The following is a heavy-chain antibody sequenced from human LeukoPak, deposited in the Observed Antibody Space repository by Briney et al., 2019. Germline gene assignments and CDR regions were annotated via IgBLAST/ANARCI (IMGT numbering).Heavy chain of an antibody. Sequence: ASVTVSCKASGYTFTGYYIHWVRQAPGQGLDWMGWINPNSGGTKYAQSFQGRVTMTRDTSSSTAHMELSRLRSDDTAVYYCARGDCSVSGCHGGNWFDPWGQGTLVTVSS. D-gene: IGHD2-15*01. CDR3: ARGDCSVSGCHGGNWFDP. CDR2: INPNSGGT. CDR1: GYTFTGYY. J-gene: IGHJ5*02. V-gene: IGHV1-2*02.